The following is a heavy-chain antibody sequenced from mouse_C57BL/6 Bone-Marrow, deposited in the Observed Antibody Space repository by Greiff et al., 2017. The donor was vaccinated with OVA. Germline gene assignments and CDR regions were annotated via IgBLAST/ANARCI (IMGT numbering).Heavy chain of an antibody. CDR1: GYTFTDYE. CDR2: IDPETGGT. J-gene: IGHJ2*01. V-gene: IGHV1-15*01. D-gene: IGHD2-10*02. CDR3: TRWYGNSLDY. Sequence: VKLQESGAELVRPGASVTLSCKASGYTFTDYEMHWVKQTPVHGLEWIGAIDPETGGTAYNQKFKGKAILTADKSSSTAYMELRSLTSEDSAVYYCTRWYGNSLDYWGQGTTLTVSS.